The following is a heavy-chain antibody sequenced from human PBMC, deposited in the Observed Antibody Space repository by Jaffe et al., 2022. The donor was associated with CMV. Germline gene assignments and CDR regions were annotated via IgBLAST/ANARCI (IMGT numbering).Heavy chain of an antibody. CDR2: INPSGGST. J-gene: IGHJ5*02. CDR1: GYTFTSYY. D-gene: IGHD2-2*01. V-gene: IGHV1-46*01. CDR3: ARDSSPIVVVPAAIHWFDP. Sequence: QVQLVQSGAEVKKPGASVKVSCKASGYTFTSYYMHWVRQAPGQGLEWMGIINPSGGSTSYAQKFQGRVTMTRDTSTSTVYMELSSLRSEDTAVYYCARDSSPIVVVPAAIHWFDPWGQGTLVTVSS.